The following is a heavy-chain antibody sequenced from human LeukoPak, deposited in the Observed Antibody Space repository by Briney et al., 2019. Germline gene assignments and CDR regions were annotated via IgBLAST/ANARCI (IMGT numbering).Heavy chain of an antibody. J-gene: IGHJ5*02. CDR3: ARGRYFSWFDP. Sequence: PSETLYLTCAVYGGSFSGYYWSWIRQPPGKGLEWIGEINHSGSTNYNPSLKSRVTISVDTSKNQFSLKLSSVTAADTAVYYCARGRYFSWFDPWGQGTLVTVSS. CDR2: INHSGST. V-gene: IGHV4-34*01. CDR1: GGSFSGYY. D-gene: IGHD3-9*01.